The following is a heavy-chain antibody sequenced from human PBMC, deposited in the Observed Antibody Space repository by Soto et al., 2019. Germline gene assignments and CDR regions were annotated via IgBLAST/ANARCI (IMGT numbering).Heavy chain of an antibody. J-gene: IGHJ6*02. CDR1: GVTFSKFI. D-gene: IGHD6-19*01. V-gene: IGHV1-69*01. Sequence: QVQLEQSGGEVKKPGSSVKVSCKASGVTFSKFIMTWVRQAPGLGLEWVGGIIPIFGTAHYAQKFQGRVTITADESTSTSYMEVNNLRSEDTAVYYCAKVRYSSPMGYYYGMDVWGQGTTVTVSS. CDR2: IIPIFGTA. CDR3: AKVRYSSPMGYYYGMDV.